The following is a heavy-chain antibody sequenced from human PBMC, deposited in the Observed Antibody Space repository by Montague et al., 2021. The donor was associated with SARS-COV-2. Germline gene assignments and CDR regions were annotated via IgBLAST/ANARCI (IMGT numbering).Heavy chain of an antibody. CDR2: IYYNTGNT. D-gene: IGHD5-12*01. Sequence: SETLSLTCSVSGGSISDYYWNWIRQPPGKGLEWIGYIYYNTGNTNYNPSLQSRVTIPLDTSENQFSLNLRSVTAADTALYFCARGTGYDYYFDCWGLGTLVTVSS. CDR3: ARGTGYDYYFDC. V-gene: IGHV4-59*01. J-gene: IGHJ4*02. CDR1: GGSISDYY.